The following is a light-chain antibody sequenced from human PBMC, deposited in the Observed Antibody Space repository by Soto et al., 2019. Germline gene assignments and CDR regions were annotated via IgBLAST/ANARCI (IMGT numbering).Light chain of an antibody. J-gene: IGLJ1*01. CDR2: EVT. CDR1: SSDVGGYNF. V-gene: IGLV2-8*01. Sequence: QSVLTQPPSASGSPGQSVTISCTGTSSDVGGYNFVSWYQHFPGKAPKLIIYEVTKRPSGVPDRFSGSKSGNTASLTISGLQAEDEADYYCCSYAGSFTYVFGTGTKLTVL. CDR3: CSYAGSFTYV.